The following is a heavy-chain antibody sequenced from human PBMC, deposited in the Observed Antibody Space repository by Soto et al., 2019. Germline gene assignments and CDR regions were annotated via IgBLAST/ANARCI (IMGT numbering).Heavy chain of an antibody. CDR3: AREAGYCSGGSCYDY. D-gene: IGHD2-15*01. V-gene: IGHV4-4*07. CDR1: GGSISSYY. CDR2: IYTRGST. Sequence: QVQLQESGPGLVKPSETLSLTCTVSGGSISSYYWSWIRQPAGEGLEWIGRIYTRGSTNYNPSLKSRVTMSVDTSKNQFSLKLSSVTGADTAVYYCAREAGYCSGGSCYDYWGQGTLVTVSS. J-gene: IGHJ4*02.